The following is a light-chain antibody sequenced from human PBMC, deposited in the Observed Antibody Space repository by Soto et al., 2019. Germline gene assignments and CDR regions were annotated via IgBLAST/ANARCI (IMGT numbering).Light chain of an antibody. CDR3: QQYHWAPDT. V-gene: IGKV3-20*01. CDR2: GAS. CDR1: QSVSSSY. J-gene: IGKJ5*01. Sequence: IVLTQSPGPLSLSPGERATLSCRCSQSVSSSYLAWYQQKPGQAPRLIIYGASNRATGIPARFSGSGSGTDFTLTVSRLEPEDVAMYYCQQYHWAPDTLGQGTRLEIK.